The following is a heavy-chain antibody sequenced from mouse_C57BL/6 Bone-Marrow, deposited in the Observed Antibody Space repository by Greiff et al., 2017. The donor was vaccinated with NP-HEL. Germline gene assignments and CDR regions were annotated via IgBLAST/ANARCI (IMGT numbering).Heavy chain of an antibody. CDR2: ITRSGET. J-gene: IGHJ2*01. Sequence: VQLQQSGPGLVKPSQSLFLTCSITGFPITSGYYSIWIRQSPGKPLEWRGYITRSGETFYNPSLQSPTSITRETSTNQFFLQLNSVTTEDTAMYYCAGDRYGNYYCDYGGQGTTLTVTS. D-gene: IGHD2-1*01. CDR3: AGDRYGNYYCDY. CDR1: GFPITSGYY. V-gene: IGHV12-3*01.